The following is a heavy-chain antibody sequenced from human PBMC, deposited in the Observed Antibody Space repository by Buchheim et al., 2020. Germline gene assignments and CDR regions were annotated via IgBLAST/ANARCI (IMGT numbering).Heavy chain of an antibody. J-gene: IGHJ5*02. CDR3: AKGLSGSYWSADH. Sequence: QVHLVESGGGVVQPGRSLRLSCAASGFDFSGCGMHWGRQAPGKGLEWVAVISSDGNKKYYADSVNGRFTISRDNSRNTLYLQMDSLWPGDTAVYDCAKGLSGSYWSADHWGQGTL. V-gene: IGHV3-30*18. CDR2: ISSDGNKK. CDR1: GFDFSGCG. D-gene: IGHD1-26*01.